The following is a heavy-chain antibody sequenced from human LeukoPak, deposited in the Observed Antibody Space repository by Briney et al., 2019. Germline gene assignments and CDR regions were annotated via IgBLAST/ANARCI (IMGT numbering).Heavy chain of an antibody. Sequence: GGSLRLSCAASGFTFSSYEMNWVRQAPGKGLEWVSYISSSGSTIYYADSVKGRFTISRDNAKNSLYLQMNSLRAEDTAVYYCARQDYVWGSYRYTNFDYWGQGTLVTVSS. CDR3: ARQDYVWGSYRYTNFDY. J-gene: IGHJ4*02. CDR2: ISSSGSTI. D-gene: IGHD3-16*02. CDR1: GFTFSSYE. V-gene: IGHV3-48*03.